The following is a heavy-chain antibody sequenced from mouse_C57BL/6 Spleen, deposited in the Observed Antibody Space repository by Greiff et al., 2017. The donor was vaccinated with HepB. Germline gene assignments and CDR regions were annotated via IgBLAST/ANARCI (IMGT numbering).Heavy chain of an antibody. Sequence: EVKLMESGAELVKPGASVKLSCTASGFNIKDYYMHWVKQRTEQGLEWIGRIDPEDGETKYAPKFQGKATITADTSSNTAYLQLSSLTSEDTAVYYCAHYYGSSPWFAYWGQGTLVTVSA. J-gene: IGHJ3*01. CDR3: AHYYGSSPWFAY. V-gene: IGHV14-2*01. CDR2: IDPEDGET. CDR1: GFNIKDYY. D-gene: IGHD1-1*01.